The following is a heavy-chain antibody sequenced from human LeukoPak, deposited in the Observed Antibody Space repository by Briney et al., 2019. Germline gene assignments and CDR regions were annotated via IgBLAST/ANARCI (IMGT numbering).Heavy chain of an antibody. CDR2: MNPNSGNT. Sequence: GASVKVSCKASGYTFTSYDINWVRQATGQGLEWMGWMNPNSGNTGYAQKFQGRVTITRNTSISTAYMELSSLRSEDTAVYYCAAQRGASLHDFWSTRLFDPWGQGTLVTVSS. CDR3: AAQRGASLHDFWSTRLFDP. J-gene: IGHJ5*02. CDR1: GYTFTSYD. D-gene: IGHD3-3*01. V-gene: IGHV1-8*03.